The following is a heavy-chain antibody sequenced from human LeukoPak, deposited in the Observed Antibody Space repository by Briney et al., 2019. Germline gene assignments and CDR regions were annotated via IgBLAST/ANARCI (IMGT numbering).Heavy chain of an antibody. Sequence: GGSLRLSCAASGITFSNAWMSWVRQAPGKGLEWVGRIKTKTAGGTADYAAPVKGRFTISRDDSKNTLYLQMSSLKTEDTAVYYCTTDAFPWGQGTLVTVSS. J-gene: IGHJ5*02. CDR1: GITFSNAW. CDR3: TTDAFP. CDR2: IKTKTAGGTA. V-gene: IGHV3-15*01.